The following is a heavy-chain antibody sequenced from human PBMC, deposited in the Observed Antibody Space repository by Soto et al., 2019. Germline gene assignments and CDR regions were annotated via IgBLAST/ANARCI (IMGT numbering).Heavy chain of an antibody. D-gene: IGHD2-15*01. J-gene: IGHJ2*01. CDR3: ARETPYSYDL. Sequence: EVQLVESGGGLVQPGGSLRLSCAASGFTFSIYSMKWVRQAPGKGLEWVSYISSSSSTIYYADSVKGRFTISRDNAKNSLYLQMNSLRDEDTAAYYCARETPYSYDLWGRGTLVTVSS. V-gene: IGHV3-48*02. CDR1: GFTFSIYS. CDR2: ISSSSSTI.